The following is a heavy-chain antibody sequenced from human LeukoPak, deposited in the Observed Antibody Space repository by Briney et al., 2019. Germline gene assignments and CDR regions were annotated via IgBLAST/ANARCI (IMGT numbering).Heavy chain of an antibody. CDR3: ARDAGDYYGSGTWGY. CDR1: GGSFSSYY. V-gene: IGHV4-34*01. J-gene: IGHJ4*02. CDR2: IHHSGST. Sequence: SETLSLTCAVYGGSFSSYYWSWIRQPPGKGLEWIGSIHHSGSTYYNPSLKSRVTISVDTSKNQFSLKLSSVTAADTAVYYCARDAGDYYGSGTWGYWGQGTLVTVSS. D-gene: IGHD3-10*01.